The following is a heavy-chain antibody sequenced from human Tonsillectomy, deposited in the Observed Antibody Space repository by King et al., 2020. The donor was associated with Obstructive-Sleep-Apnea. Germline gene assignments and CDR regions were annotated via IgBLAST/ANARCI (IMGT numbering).Heavy chain of an antibody. J-gene: IGHJ6*02. D-gene: IGHD3-22*01. CDR1: GFTFSSYG. V-gene: IGHV3-30*18. Sequence: VQLVESGGGVVQPGRSLRLSCAASGFTFSSYGMHWVRQAPGKGLEWVAVMSYDGSNKYYADSVKGRFTISRDNSKNTLYLQMNSLRTEDTAVYYCAKDSSGFVYYGMDVWGQGTTVTVSS. CDR2: MSYDGSNK. CDR3: AKDSSGFVYYGMDV.